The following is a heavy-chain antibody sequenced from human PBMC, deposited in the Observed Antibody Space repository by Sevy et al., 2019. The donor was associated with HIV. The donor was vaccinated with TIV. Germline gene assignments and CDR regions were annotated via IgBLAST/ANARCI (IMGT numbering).Heavy chain of an antibody. V-gene: IGHV3-49*03. CDR2: IRSKTYGGTT. J-gene: IGHJ6*02. CDR3: TSEGRPRLASGYYYGMDV. D-gene: IGHD3-3*02. Sequence: GGSLRLSCSGSGFTFGDYAMGWFRQAPGKGLEWVGFIRSKTYGGTTEYAASVKGRFTISRDDSKGIAYLQMNSLKTEATAVYYCTSEGRPRLASGYYYGMDVWGQGTTVTVSS. CDR1: GFTFGDYA.